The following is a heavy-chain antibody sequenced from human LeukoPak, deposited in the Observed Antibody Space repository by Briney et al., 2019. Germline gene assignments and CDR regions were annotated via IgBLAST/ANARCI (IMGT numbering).Heavy chain of an antibody. CDR2: IIPILGIA. Sequence: SVKVSCKASGGTFSSYAISWVRQAPGQGLEWMGRIIPILGIANYAQKFQGRVTVTADKSTSTAYMELSSLRSEDTAVYYCARGGFESRWASDIWGQGTMVTVSS. V-gene: IGHV1-69*04. J-gene: IGHJ3*02. D-gene: IGHD3-22*01. CDR3: ARGGFESRWASDI. CDR1: GGTFSSYA.